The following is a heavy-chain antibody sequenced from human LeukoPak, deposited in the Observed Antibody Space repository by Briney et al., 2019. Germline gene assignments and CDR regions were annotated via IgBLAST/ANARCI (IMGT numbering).Heavy chain of an antibody. Sequence: SETLSLTCTVSGDSISTSNSYWGWIRQPPGKGLEWIGYIYYSGSTNYNPSLKSRVTISVDTSKNQFSLKLSSVTAADTAVYYCARVSYSSGWYDDYFDYWGQGTLVTVSS. CDR1: GDSISTSNSY. CDR2: IYYSGST. D-gene: IGHD6-19*01. J-gene: IGHJ4*02. CDR3: ARVSYSSGWYDDYFDY. V-gene: IGHV4-61*05.